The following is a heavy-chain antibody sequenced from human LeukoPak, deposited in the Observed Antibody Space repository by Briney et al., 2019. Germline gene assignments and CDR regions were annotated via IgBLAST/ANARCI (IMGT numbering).Heavy chain of an antibody. V-gene: IGHV4-61*02. CDR3: ARSSPYDYVSDSGAFDI. CDR2: IYASGST. D-gene: IGHD3-16*01. J-gene: IGHJ3*02. CDR1: GGSLSSGSDY. Sequence: SETLSLTCTVSGGSLSSGSDYWSWIRQSAGKGLEWIGRIYASGSTNYNPSLKSRVTISVDTSKNQFSLRLSSVTAADTAVYYCARSSPYDYVSDSGAFDIWGQGTMVTVSS.